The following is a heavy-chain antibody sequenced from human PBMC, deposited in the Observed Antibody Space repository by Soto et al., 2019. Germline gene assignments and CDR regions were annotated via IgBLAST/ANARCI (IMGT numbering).Heavy chain of an antibody. CDR2: IYYSGST. Sequence: SETLSLTCTVSGGSISSYSWSWFRQPPGKGLEWIGYIYYSGSTNYNPSLKSRVTISVDTSKNQFSLKLSSVTAADTAVYYCARDLSGDNWFDPWGQGTQVTVSS. D-gene: IGHD4-17*01. CDR3: ARDLSGDNWFDP. J-gene: IGHJ5*02. CDR1: GGSISSYS. V-gene: IGHV4-59*01.